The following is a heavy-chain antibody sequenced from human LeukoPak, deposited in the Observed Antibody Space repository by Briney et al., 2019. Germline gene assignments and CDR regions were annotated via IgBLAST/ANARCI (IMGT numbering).Heavy chain of an antibody. CDR3: AKAPMAGTQWYDP. CDR1: EFTFNTYD. J-gene: IGHJ5*02. Sequence: GGSLRLSCAASEFTFNTYDMNWVRKAPGKGLEWVAAIDDSGGRSYYADSVKKARFTISRDNSKNTLYLQINSLLPEDTAIYYCAKAPMAGTQWYDPWGQGTLVIVSS. V-gene: IGHV3-23*01. CDR2: IDDSGGRS. D-gene: IGHD6-19*01.